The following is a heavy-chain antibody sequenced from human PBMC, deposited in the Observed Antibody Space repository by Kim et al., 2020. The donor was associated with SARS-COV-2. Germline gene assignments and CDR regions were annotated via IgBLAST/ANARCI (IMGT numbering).Heavy chain of an antibody. J-gene: IGHJ4*02. CDR3: AREGLLGYDILTGYDY. Sequence: SVKVSCKASGGTFSSYAISWVRQAPGQGLEWMGGIIPILGIANYAQKFQGRVTITADKSTSTAYMELSRLRSEDTAVYYCAREGLLGYDILTGYDYWGQGTLVTVSS. D-gene: IGHD3-9*01. V-gene: IGHV1-69*10. CDR2: IIPILGIA. CDR1: GGTFSSYA.